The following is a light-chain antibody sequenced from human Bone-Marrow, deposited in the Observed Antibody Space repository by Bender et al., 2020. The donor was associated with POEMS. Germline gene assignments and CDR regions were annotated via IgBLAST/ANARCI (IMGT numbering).Light chain of an antibody. Sequence: QSALTQAASVSGSPGQSISISCTGTSSDVGGYNYVSWYQQHPGKVPKLLIYDVGKRPSGISNRFSGSKSGNTASLTISGLQAEDEADYYCCSYAGSTTFLVFGGGTKLTVL. CDR1: SSDVGGYNY. J-gene: IGLJ2*01. V-gene: IGLV2-23*02. CDR2: DVG. CDR3: CSYAGSTTFLV.